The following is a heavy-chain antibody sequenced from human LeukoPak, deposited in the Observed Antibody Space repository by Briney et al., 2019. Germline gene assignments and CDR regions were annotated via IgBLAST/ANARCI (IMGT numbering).Heavy chain of an antibody. CDR3: ARRVEMATIIFFDY. J-gene: IGHJ4*02. CDR2: IYYSGST. Sequence: KTSETLSLTCTVSGGSISSSSYYWGWIRQPPGKGLEWIGSIYYSGSTYYTPSLKSRVTISVDTSKNQFSLKLSSVTAADTAVYYCARRVEMATIIFFDYWGQGTLVTVSS. V-gene: IGHV4-39*01. D-gene: IGHD5-12*01. CDR1: GGSISSSSYY.